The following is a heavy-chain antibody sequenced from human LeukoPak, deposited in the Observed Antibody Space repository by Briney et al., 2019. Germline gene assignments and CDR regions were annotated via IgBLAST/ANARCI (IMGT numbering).Heavy chain of an antibody. D-gene: IGHD2-21*01. Sequence: SETLSLTFIVSGASVNGYYWSWIRQPAGKGLEWIGRVFTSGGTSYNPSLKGRVTRSIDSSTNQFSLKLDSVTAADTAVYFCATTEKNRYYINLWGPGTTVIVSS. CDR1: GASVNGYY. J-gene: IGHJ6*01. CDR3: ATTEKNRYYINL. CDR2: VFTSGGT. V-gene: IGHV4-4*07.